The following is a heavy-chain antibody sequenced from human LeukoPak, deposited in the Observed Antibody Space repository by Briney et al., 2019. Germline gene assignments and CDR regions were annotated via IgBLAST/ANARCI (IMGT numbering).Heavy chain of an antibody. CDR2: INTDGSDT. V-gene: IGHV3-74*03. D-gene: IGHD1-1*01. J-gene: IGHJ4*02. Sequence: GGSLRLSCAASGFTFSKYWMHWVRQAPGKGLVWVSRINTDGSDTTYADSVKGRFTISRDNAKNTLYLQMNSLRAEDTALYYCARNWNYYDQSGQGTLVTVSS. CDR3: ARNWNYYDQ. CDR1: GFTFSKYW.